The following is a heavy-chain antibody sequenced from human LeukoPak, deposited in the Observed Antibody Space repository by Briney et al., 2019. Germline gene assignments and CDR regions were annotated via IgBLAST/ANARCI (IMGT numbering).Heavy chain of an antibody. Sequence: GGSLRLSCAASGSTFSSYAMHWVRQAPGKGLEWVAVISYDGSNKYYADSVKGRFTISRDNSKNTLYLQMNSLRAEDTAVYYCARERSGWQTFDYWGQGTLVTVSS. CDR1: GSTFSSYA. CDR2: ISYDGSNK. D-gene: IGHD6-19*01. J-gene: IGHJ4*02. V-gene: IGHV3-30*04. CDR3: ARERSGWQTFDY.